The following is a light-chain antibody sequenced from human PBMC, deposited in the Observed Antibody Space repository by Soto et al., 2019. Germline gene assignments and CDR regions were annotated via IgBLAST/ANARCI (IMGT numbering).Light chain of an antibody. Sequence: DIQLTPSPSSLSASVGDRVTITCRARQSISSYLNWYQQKPGKAPKLLIYKASTLKSGVPSRFSGSGSGTEFTLTISSLQPDDFATYYCQHYNSYSEAFGQGTKVDIK. V-gene: IGKV1-5*03. J-gene: IGKJ1*01. CDR2: KAS. CDR1: QSISSY. CDR3: QHYNSYSEA.